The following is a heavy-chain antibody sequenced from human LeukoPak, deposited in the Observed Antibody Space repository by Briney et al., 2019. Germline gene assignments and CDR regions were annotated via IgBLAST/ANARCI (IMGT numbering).Heavy chain of an antibody. Sequence: ASVKVSCKASGGTFSSYAISWVRQAPGQGLEWMGRIIPILGIANYAQKFQGRVTITADKSTSTAYMELSSLRSEDTAVYYCARDAGYSSSWTDYWGQGTLVTVS. D-gene: IGHD6-13*01. V-gene: IGHV1-69*04. J-gene: IGHJ4*02. CDR1: GGTFSSYA. CDR2: IIPILGIA. CDR3: ARDAGYSSSWTDY.